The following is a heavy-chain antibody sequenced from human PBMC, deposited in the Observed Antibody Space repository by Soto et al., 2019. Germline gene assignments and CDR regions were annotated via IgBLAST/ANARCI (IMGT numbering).Heavy chain of an antibody. D-gene: IGHD2-15*01. Sequence: EVQLVESGGGLVQPGGSLRLSCAASGFTFSSSWMHWVRQAPGKGLVWVSRITSDGSSTIYADSVKGRFTISRDNAKNTLYLQMNSLRVEDTAVYYCARPRYCSGGSCSNCADPWGQGTLVTVSS. V-gene: IGHV3-74*01. CDR1: GFTFSSSW. CDR3: ARPRYCSGGSCSNCADP. J-gene: IGHJ5*02. CDR2: ITSDGSST.